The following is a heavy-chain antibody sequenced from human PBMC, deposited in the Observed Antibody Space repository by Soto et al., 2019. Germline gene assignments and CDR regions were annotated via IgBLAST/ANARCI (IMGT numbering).Heavy chain of an antibody. CDR3: ARGASSSSSRPLFSHSKSLFWGRNHKQYYGIDV. V-gene: IGHV1-18*01. J-gene: IGHJ6*02. Sequence: QVQLVQSGAEVKKPGASVKVSCKASGYTFTSYGISWVRQAPGQGLEWMGWISAYNGNTNYAQKLKGRVTMTTDTSTSTAYMERRSRRSDDPAVYYCARGASSSSSRPLFSHSKSLFWGRNHKQYYGIDVWGQGTTVTVSS. D-gene: IGHD6-6*01. CDR2: ISAYNGNT. CDR1: GYTFTSYG.